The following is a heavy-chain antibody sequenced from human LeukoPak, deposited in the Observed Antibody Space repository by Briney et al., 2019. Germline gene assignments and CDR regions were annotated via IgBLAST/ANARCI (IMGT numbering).Heavy chain of an antibody. Sequence: SETLSLTCTVSGGSISSSSYYWGWIRQPPGKGLEWIGEIKHSGSTNYNPSLKSRGTISVDTSKNQFSLKLSSVTAADTAVYYCARDGGYSSSWYYFDYWGQGTLVTVSS. CDR2: IKHSGST. CDR3: ARDGGYSSSWYYFDY. J-gene: IGHJ4*02. D-gene: IGHD6-13*01. CDR1: GGSISSSSYY. V-gene: IGHV4-39*07.